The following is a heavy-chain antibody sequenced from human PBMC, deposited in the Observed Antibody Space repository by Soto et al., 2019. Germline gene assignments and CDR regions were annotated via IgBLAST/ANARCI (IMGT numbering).Heavy chain of an antibody. D-gene: IGHD3-16*01. CDR3: AHRRRGSYFDY. CDR1: GFSLSTSGVG. V-gene: IGHV2-5*05. CDR2: IYSDDAK. Sequence: QITLKESGPTLVKPTQTLTLTCTFSGFSLSTSGVGVGWIRQPPGKALEWLALIYSDDAKRYGPSLKSRLTITKEPSKNQGVLTMTKMDPVDTATYYCAHRRRGSYFDYWGQGTLVTVSS. J-gene: IGHJ4*02.